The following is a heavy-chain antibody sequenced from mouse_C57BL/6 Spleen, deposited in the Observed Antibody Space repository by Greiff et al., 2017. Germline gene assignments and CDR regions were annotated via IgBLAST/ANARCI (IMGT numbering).Heavy chain of an antibody. CDR3: AREDYYARDWYFDV. Sequence: EVKLQESGPGLVKPSQSLSLTCSVTGYSITSGYYWNWIRQFPGNKLEWMGYISYDGSNNYNPSLKNRISITRDTSKNQFFLKLNSVTTEDTATYYCAREDYYARDWYFDVWGTGTTVTVSS. D-gene: IGHD1-1*01. J-gene: IGHJ1*03. CDR2: ISYDGSN. V-gene: IGHV3-6*01. CDR1: GYSITSGYY.